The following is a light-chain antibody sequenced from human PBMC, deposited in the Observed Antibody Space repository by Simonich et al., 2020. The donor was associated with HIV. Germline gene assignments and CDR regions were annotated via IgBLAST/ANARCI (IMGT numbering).Light chain of an antibody. Sequence: DIVMTQSPDSLAVSLGERATINCKSSQSVLYSSNNKNYLAWYQQKPGQPPKLLISWASTRESGFPDRFSASGSGTDFTLTISSLQAEDVAIYYCQQYYSTPPTFGQGTKVEIK. CDR2: WAS. CDR1: QSVLYSSNNKNY. J-gene: IGKJ1*01. V-gene: IGKV4-1*01. CDR3: QQYYSTPPT.